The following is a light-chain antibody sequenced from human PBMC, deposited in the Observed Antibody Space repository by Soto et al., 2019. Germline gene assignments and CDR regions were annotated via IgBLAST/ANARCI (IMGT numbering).Light chain of an antibody. CDR3: CSCAGDSSFLL. CDR2: EGT. CDR1: SSNVGSYDL. V-gene: IGLV2-23*03. Sequence: QSALTQPASVSGSPGQSITISCTGPSSNVGSYDLVSWYQHHPGKAPKLMIYEGTKRPSGVSNRFSGSKSGNTASLTISGLQAEDEADYYCCSCAGDSSFLLFGGGTQLTVL. J-gene: IGLJ2*01.